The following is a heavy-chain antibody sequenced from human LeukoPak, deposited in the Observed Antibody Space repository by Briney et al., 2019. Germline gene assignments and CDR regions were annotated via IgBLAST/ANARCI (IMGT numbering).Heavy chain of an antibody. J-gene: IGHJ4*02. CDR1: GYTFTDYY. Sequence: ASVKVSCKASGYTFTDYYMHWVRQAPGQGLEWMGWIKPNSVGTNYADKFQGTFTMTRDTSISTAYMELSRLSSDDTAVYYCARELSDPNYYGSGSFDYWGPGTLVTVSS. V-gene: IGHV1-2*02. CDR2: IKPNSVGT. D-gene: IGHD3-10*01. CDR3: ARELSDPNYYGSGSFDY.